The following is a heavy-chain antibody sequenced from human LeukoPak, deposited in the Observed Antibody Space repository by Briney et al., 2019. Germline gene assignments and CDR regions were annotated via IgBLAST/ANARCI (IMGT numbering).Heavy chain of an antibody. J-gene: IGHJ3*02. Sequence: ASVKVSFKASGYTFTGYYMHWVRQAPGQGLEWMGWINPNSGGTNYAQKFQGRVTMTRDTSISTAYMELSRLRSDDTAVYYCARDPSEGWCAFDIWGQGTMVTVSS. CDR1: GYTFTGYY. V-gene: IGHV1-2*02. D-gene: IGHD6-19*01. CDR2: INPNSGGT. CDR3: ARDPSEGWCAFDI.